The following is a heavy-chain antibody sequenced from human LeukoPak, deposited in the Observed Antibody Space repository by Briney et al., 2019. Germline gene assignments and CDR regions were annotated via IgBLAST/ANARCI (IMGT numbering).Heavy chain of an antibody. CDR1: GFTFSSYN. J-gene: IGHJ4*02. D-gene: IGHD3-3*01. V-gene: IGHV3-48*01. CDR3: ARDRGGAYDFWSGYYTGYFDY. Sequence: PGGSLSLSCAASGFTFSSYNMNWVRQAPGKGLEWVSYISESSTTIYYADSVKGRFTISRDNAKNSLYLQMNSLRAEDTAVYYCARDRGGAYDFWSGYYTGYFDYWGQGTLVPVSS. CDR2: ISESSTTI.